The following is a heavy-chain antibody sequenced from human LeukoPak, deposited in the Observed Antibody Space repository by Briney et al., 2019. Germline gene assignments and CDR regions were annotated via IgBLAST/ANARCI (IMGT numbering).Heavy chain of an antibody. CDR3: ARGPLVLRYFDWSNWFDP. CDR2: INHSGST. Sequence: RPSETLSLTCAVYGGSFSGYYWSWIRQPPGKGLEWIGEINHSGSTNYNPSLKSRVTISVDTSKNQFSLKLSSVTAADTAVYYCARGPLVLRYFDWSNWFDPWGQGTLVTVSS. J-gene: IGHJ5*02. V-gene: IGHV4-34*01. CDR1: GGSFSGYY. D-gene: IGHD3-9*01.